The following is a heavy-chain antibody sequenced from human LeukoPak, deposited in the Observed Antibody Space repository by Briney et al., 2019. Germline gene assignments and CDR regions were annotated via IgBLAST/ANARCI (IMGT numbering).Heavy chain of an antibody. CDR1: GDSISRADYF. CDR2: IYHSGST. V-gene: IGHV4-30-4*01. CDR3: ARDVPYGDYSHY. J-gene: IGHJ4*02. Sequence: PSQTLSLTCTVSGDSISRADYFWSWIRQPPGKGLEWIGYIYHSGSTYYNPSLKSRLTISVDTSKNQFSLELTSVTAADTAVYYCARDVPYGDYSHYWGQGTLVTVSS. D-gene: IGHD4-17*01.